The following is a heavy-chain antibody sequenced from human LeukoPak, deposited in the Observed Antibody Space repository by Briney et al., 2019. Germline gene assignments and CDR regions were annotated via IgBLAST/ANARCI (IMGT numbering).Heavy chain of an antibody. Sequence: SVKVSCKASGGTFSSYAISWVRQAPGQGLEWMGRIIPIFGTANYAQKFQGRVTVTADESTSTAYMELSSLRSEDTAVYYCARDAAQYYYDSSGSKFDYWGQGTLVTVSS. V-gene: IGHV1-69*13. CDR2: IIPIFGTA. CDR3: ARDAAQYYYDSSGSKFDY. J-gene: IGHJ4*02. CDR1: GGTFSSYA. D-gene: IGHD3-22*01.